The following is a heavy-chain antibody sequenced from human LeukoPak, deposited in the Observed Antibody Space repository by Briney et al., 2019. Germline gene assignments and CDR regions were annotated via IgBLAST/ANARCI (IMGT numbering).Heavy chain of an antibody. CDR2: INHNGNVN. CDR1: GFSLSGYW. D-gene: IGHD3-16*01. CDR3: ARGGGLDV. V-gene: IGHV3-7*03. J-gene: IGHJ6*02. Sequence: PGGSLRLSCVASGFSLSGYWMYWARQAPGKGLEWVASINHNGNVNYYVDSVKGRFTISRDNAKNSLYLQMSNLRAEDTAVYFCARGGGLDVWGQGATVTVSS.